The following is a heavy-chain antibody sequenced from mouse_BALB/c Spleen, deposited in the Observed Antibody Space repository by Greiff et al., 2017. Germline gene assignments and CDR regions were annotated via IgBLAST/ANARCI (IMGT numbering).Heavy chain of an antibody. J-gene: IGHJ2*01. CDR2: ISPGNGDI. CDR1: GYTFTDHA. D-gene: IGHD2-10*02. V-gene: IGHV1S53*01. CDR3: KRSYGNYDY. Sequence: VQLQQSDAELVKPGASVSISCKVSGYTFTDHAIHLVKQKPEQGMAWIGYISPGNGDINYNEKLKGKATLTADKSSSTAYMQLNRLTSEDAAVYFCKRSYGNYDYWGEGTTLTVSS.